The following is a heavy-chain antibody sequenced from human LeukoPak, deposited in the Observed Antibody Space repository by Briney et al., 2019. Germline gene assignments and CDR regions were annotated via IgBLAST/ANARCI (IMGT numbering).Heavy chain of an antibody. CDR3: TREWSQYYDFWSGYYPIN. Sequence: SETLSLTCTVSGGSISNSNYYWGWIRQPPGKGLEWIGSIYYSGSTYYNPSLKSRVTISVDTSKNQFSLKLSSVIAADTAVYYCTREWSQYYDFWSGYYPINWGQGTLVTVSS. V-gene: IGHV4-39*02. J-gene: IGHJ4*02. CDR1: GGSISNSNYY. D-gene: IGHD3-3*01. CDR2: IYYSGST.